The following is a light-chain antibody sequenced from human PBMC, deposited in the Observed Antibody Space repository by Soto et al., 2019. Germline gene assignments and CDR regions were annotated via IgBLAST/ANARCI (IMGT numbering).Light chain of an antibody. Sequence: QSALTQPASVSGSPGQSITISCTGTSSDVGGYNYVSWYQQHPGKAPKLVIYEVNYRPSEISNRFSGSKSGNTASLTISGLQAEDEADYYCNSYTTSGARVFGTGTKLTVL. V-gene: IGLV2-14*01. CDR2: EVN. CDR3: NSYTTSGARV. J-gene: IGLJ1*01. CDR1: SSDVGGYNY.